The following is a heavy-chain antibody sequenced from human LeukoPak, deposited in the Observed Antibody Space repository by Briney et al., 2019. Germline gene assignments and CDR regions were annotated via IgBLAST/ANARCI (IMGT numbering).Heavy chain of an antibody. J-gene: IGHJ5*02. Sequence: PSETLSLTCAVYGGSFSGYYWSWIRQPPGKGLEWIGEINHSGSTNYNPSLKSRVTISVDTSKNQFSLKLSSVTAADTAVYYCARGSGSSGWYSLKIRPFDPWGQGTLVTVSS. CDR1: GGSFSGYY. V-gene: IGHV4-34*01. CDR3: ARGSGSSGWYSLKIRPFDP. D-gene: IGHD6-19*01. CDR2: INHSGST.